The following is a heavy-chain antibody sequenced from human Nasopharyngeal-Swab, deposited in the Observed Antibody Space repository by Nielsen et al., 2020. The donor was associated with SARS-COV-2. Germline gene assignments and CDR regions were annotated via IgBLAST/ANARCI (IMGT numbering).Heavy chain of an antibody. V-gene: IGHV4-31*03. CDR3: ARVHGSGSYWDYYYYMDV. CDR2: IYYSGST. D-gene: IGHD3-10*01. Sequence: SETLSLTCTVSGGSISGGGYYWSWIRQHPGKGLEWIGYIYYSGSTYYNPSLKSRVTISVDTSKNQFSLKLSSVTAADTAVYYCARVHGSGSYWDYYYYMDVWGKGTTVTVSS. J-gene: IGHJ6*03. CDR1: GGSISGGGYY.